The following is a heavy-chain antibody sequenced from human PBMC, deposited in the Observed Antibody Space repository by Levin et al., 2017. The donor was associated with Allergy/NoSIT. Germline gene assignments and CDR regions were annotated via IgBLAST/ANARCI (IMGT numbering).Heavy chain of an antibody. CDR2: INPNSGGT. CDR3: ARAGDYYDAYDAFDI. J-gene: IGHJ3*02. Sequence: GGSLRLSCKASGYTFTGYYMHWVRQAPGQGLEWMGWINPNSGGTNYAQKFQGRVTMTRDTSISTAYMELSRLRSDDTAVYYCARAGDYYDAYDAFDIWGQGTMVTVSS. D-gene: IGHD3-22*01. V-gene: IGHV1-2*02. CDR1: GYTFTGYY.